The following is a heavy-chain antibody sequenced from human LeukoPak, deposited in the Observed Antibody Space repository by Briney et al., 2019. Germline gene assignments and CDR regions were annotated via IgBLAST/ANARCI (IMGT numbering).Heavy chain of an antibody. CDR3: ARSPVLDRNDWSFAD. J-gene: IGHJ4*02. V-gene: IGHV3-21*04. CDR1: GFTSSRYS. Sequence: GGSLRLSCAASGFTSSRYSMNWVRQAPGKGLEWVSSISSSGSYRYYPDSVKGRFTFSRDNPNNTVYLQMNSLSAEDTAVYFCARSPVLDRNDWSFADWGQGTLVTVSS. CDR2: ISSSGSYR. D-gene: IGHD1-1*01.